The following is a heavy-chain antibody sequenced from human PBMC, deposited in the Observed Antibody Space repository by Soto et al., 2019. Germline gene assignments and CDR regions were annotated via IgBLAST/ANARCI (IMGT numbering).Heavy chain of an antibody. Sequence: GESLKISCKASGYSFTNYWIGWVRQMPGKGLEWMGIIYPGDSDTRYSPSFQGQVTISADKSISTAYLQWSSLKASDTAMYYCARLAYYYDSSGYYRENYYYYGMDVWGQGTTVTVSS. V-gene: IGHV5-51*01. CDR1: GYSFTNYW. D-gene: IGHD3-22*01. J-gene: IGHJ6*02. CDR2: IYPGDSDT. CDR3: ARLAYYYDSSGYYRENYYYYGMDV.